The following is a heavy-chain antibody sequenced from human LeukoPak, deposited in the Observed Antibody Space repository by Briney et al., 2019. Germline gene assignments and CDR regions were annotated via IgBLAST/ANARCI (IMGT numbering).Heavy chain of an antibody. V-gene: IGHV4-4*07. CDR1: GGSISSYY. CDR2: IYTSGST. CDR3: ARGATIFGVVPPYWFDP. J-gene: IGHJ5*02. D-gene: IGHD3-3*01. Sequence: SETLSLTCTVSGGSISSYYWSWIRQPAGKGLEWIGRIYTSGSTNYNPSLKSRVTISVDTSKNQFSLKLSSVTAADTAVYYCARGATIFGVVPPYWFDPWGQGTLVTVSS.